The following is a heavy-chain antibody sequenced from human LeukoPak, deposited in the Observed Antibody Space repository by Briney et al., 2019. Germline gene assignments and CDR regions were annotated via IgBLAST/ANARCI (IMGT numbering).Heavy chain of an antibody. Sequence: ASVTVSCKASGYTFTSYGISWVRQAPGQGLEWMGWISAYNGNTNYAQKLQGRVTMTTDTSTSTAYMELRSLRSDDTAVYYCARKRYSGYDGYYMDVWGKGTTVTVSS. D-gene: IGHD5-12*01. CDR3: ARKRYSGYDGYYMDV. CDR2: ISAYNGNT. V-gene: IGHV1-18*01. J-gene: IGHJ6*03. CDR1: GYTFTSYG.